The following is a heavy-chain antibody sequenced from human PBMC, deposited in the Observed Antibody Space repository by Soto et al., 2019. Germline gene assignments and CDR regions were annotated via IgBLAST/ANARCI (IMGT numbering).Heavy chain of an antibody. D-gene: IGHD3-3*01. CDR3: ASVTVYLPFLFPFLDV. J-gene: IGHJ6*02. V-gene: IGHV4-34*01. CDR1: GESLSAYY. Sequence: PSETLSLTCAVYGESLSAYYWTWIRQPPGKGLEWIGEINQSGSTNYNPSLKSRVTMSADTSKKHFSLKVTSVTAADTAVYYCASVTVYLPFLFPFLDVCAQGTTVIVS. CDR2: INQSGST.